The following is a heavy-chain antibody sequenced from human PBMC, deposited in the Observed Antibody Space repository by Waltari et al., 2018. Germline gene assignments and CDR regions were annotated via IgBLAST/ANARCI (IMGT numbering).Heavy chain of an antibody. Sequence: QVQLVESGGGVVQPGRSLRLSCAASGFTFSSSAMHWVRQAPGHGLEWVAVISYDGSNKYYADSVKGRFTISRDNSKNTLYLQMNSLRAEDTAVYYSARGPGVHGGGVDYLGQGTLVTVSS. CDR1: GFTFSSSA. CDR2: ISYDGSNK. V-gene: IGHV3-30-3*01. CDR3: ARGPGVHGGGVDY. J-gene: IGHJ4*02. D-gene: IGHD1-1*01.